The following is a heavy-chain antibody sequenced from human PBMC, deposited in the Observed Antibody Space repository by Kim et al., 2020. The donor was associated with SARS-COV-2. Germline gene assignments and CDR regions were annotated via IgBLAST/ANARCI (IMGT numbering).Heavy chain of an antibody. J-gene: IGHJ4*02. V-gene: IGHV3-15*01. D-gene: IGHD3-3*01. CDR2: IKSKTDGGTT. CDR1: GFTFSNAW. CDR3: TTGSIIGSGYYRTVDY. Sequence: GGSLRLSCAASGFTFSNAWMSWVRQAPGKGLEWVGRIKSKTDGGTTDYAAPVKGRFTISRDDSKNTLYLQMNSLKPEDTAVYYCTTGSIIGSGYYRTVDYWGQGTLGTVSS.